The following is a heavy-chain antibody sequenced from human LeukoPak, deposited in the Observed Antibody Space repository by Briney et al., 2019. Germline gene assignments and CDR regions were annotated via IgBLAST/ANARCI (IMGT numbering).Heavy chain of an antibody. CDR2: IHPNSGDT. J-gene: IGHJ4*02. D-gene: IGHD2/OR15-2a*01. Sequence: ASVKVSCTASGYTFTSYDISWVRQATGQGLEWLGWIHPNSGDTGYAQKFQGRITFTRDISISTTYMEVSGLRAEDTAVYYCARGRAGFYPDSRGQGTLVTVSS. CDR3: ARGRAGFYPDS. CDR1: GYTFTSYD. V-gene: IGHV1-8*03.